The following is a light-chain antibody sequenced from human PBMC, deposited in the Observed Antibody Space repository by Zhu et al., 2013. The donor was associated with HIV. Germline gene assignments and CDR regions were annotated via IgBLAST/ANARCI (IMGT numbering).Light chain of an antibody. J-gene: IGLJ1*01. CDR2: EVS. V-gene: IGLV2-23*02. CDR1: SSDVGRNNL. CDR3: CSYTKSSTLFV. Sequence: QSAPTQPASVSGSPGQSITISCTGTSSDVGRNNLVSWYQQYPGKAPKVVIYEVSKRPSGVPDRFSGSKSGNTASLTISGLQSEDEAEYVCCSYTKSSTLFVFGSGTRVTVL.